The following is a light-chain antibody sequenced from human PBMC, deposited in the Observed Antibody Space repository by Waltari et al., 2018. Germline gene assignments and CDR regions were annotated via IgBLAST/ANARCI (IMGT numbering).Light chain of an antibody. CDR1: QSITTS. CDR2: GAS. J-gene: IGKJ1*01. Sequence: DIQMTQSPSTLSASVADTVIISCRASQSITTSLAWYQQKPGKAPDVLIYGASNLESGVPSRFSGSGSGTEFTLTISSLQPDDFATYYCQQYKSYKTFGQGTRVEIK. V-gene: IGKV1-5*03. CDR3: QQYKSYKT.